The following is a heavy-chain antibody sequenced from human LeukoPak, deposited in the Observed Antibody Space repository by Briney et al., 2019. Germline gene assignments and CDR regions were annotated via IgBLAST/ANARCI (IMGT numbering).Heavy chain of an antibody. CDR1: GGSFSGYY. D-gene: IGHD2-2*01. Sequence: SETLSLTCAVYGGSFSGYYWSWIRQPPGKGLEWIGEIDHSGSTNYNPSLKSRVTISVDTSKNQFSLKLSSVTAADTAVYYCAIHIVVVPAAKKKNWFDPWGQGTLVTVSS. CDR2: IDHSGST. CDR3: AIHIVVVPAAKKKNWFDP. J-gene: IGHJ5*02. V-gene: IGHV4-34*01.